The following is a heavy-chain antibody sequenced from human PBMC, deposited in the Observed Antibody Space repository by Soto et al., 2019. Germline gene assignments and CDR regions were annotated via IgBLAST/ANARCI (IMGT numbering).Heavy chain of an antibody. CDR2: ISGSGGST. J-gene: IGHJ4*02. CDR1: GFTFSSYA. D-gene: IGHD3-10*01. Sequence: EVQLLESGGGLVQPGGSLRLSCAASGFTFSSYAMSWVRQAPGKGLEWVSAISGSGGSTYYADSVKGRFTISRDNSKNTLYLQMNSLRAEDTAVYYCAKGSYYGSGGRYYFDYWGQGTLVTVSS. V-gene: IGHV3-23*01. CDR3: AKGSYYGSGGRYYFDY.